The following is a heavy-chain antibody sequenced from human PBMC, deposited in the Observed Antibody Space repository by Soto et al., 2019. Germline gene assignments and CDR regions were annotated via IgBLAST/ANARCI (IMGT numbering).Heavy chain of an antibody. CDR3: AKRMDAFDI. V-gene: IGHV3-9*01. CDR2: ISWNSGSI. Sequence: ESGGGLVQPGRSLRLSCAASGFTFDDYAMHWVRQAPGKGLEWVSGISWNSGSIGYADSVKGRFTISRDNAKNSLYLQTNSLRAEDTALYYCAKRMDAFDIWGQGTMVTVSS. CDR1: GFTFDDYA. J-gene: IGHJ3*02. D-gene: IGHD2-15*01.